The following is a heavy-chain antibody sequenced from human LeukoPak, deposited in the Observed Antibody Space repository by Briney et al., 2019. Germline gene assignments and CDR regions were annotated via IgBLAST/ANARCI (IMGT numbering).Heavy chain of an antibody. CDR3: ANPEGGAVAEPYYYYYMDV. D-gene: IGHD6-19*01. CDR2: ISTSGGST. V-gene: IGHV3-23*01. CDR1: GFIFSNYA. J-gene: IGHJ6*03. Sequence: TGGSLRLSCAASGFIFSNYAMSWVRQAPGKGLEWVSLISTSGGSTYYADSVRGRFTISRDNSKNTLYLQMNSLRAEDTAVYYCANPEGGAVAEPYYYYYMDVWGKGTTVTVSS.